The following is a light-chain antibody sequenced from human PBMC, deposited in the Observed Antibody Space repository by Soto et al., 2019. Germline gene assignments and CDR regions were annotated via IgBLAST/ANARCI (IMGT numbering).Light chain of an antibody. Sequence: DIQMTQSPSSLSASVGDRVTITCGASQSIARYLNWYQQKPGKAPKLLIYAASSLQSGVPSRFSGSGSGTDFTLTISSLQPDDFATYYCQQSYSTPMYTFGQGTKLEIK. CDR3: QQSYSTPMYT. CDR1: QSIARY. V-gene: IGKV1-39*01. J-gene: IGKJ2*01. CDR2: AAS.